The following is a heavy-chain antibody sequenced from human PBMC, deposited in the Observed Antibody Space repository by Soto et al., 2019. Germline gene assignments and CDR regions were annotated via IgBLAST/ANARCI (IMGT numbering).Heavy chain of an antibody. CDR1: GASISRYY. Sequence: QVQLRESGPGVVKASETLSLTCSVSGASISRYYWSWIRQSPGKGLEWIGYAYYSGDTGYNPSLKSRVTVAIATSKNQVSLKLTSVTAADTAVYYCARDRSTYGGGGTGEVKENWFDPWGQGALVTVSS. J-gene: IGHJ5*02. CDR3: ARDRSTYGGGGTGEVKENWFDP. V-gene: IGHV4-59*01. D-gene: IGHD2-8*01. CDR2: AYYSGDT.